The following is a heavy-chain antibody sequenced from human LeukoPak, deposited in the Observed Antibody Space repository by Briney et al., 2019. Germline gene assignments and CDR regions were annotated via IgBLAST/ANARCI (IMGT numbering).Heavy chain of an antibody. J-gene: IGHJ3*01. CDR2: IKQDGGEK. Sequence: GGSLRVSCAASGFTFSSYCMSWVRQAPGKGLEWVGNIKQDGGEKYNVGSVKCRVTISRGNAKTTLYLKMNSLRAEDTAVYYCARDPATAGRNTNRGDAFEVWGQGTMVTVS. CDR1: GFTFSSYC. D-gene: IGHD1-14*01. CDR3: ARDPATAGRNTNRGDAFEV. V-gene: IGHV3-7*01.